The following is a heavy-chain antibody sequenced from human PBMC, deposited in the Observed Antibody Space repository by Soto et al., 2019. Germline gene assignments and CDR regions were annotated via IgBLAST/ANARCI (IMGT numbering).Heavy chain of an antibody. CDR2: INPNSGGT. V-gene: IGHV1-2*04. D-gene: IGHD3-22*01. J-gene: IGHJ6*02. CDR1: GYTFTGYY. CDR3: ARDPGYYYDSSGYPLYYYYGMDV. Sequence: ASVKVSCKASGYTFTGYYMHWVRQAPGQGLEWMGWINPNSGGTNCAQKFQGWVTMTRDTSISTAYMELSRLRSDDTAVYYCARDPGYYYDSSGYPLYYYYGMDVWGHGTKVTGSS.